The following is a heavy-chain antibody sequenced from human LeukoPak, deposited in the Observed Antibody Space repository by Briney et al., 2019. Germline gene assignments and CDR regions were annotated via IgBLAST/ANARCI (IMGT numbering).Heavy chain of an antibody. D-gene: IGHD6-19*01. J-gene: IGHJ4*02. V-gene: IGHV3-74*01. CDR1: GFTFSSYW. Sequence: GGSLRLSCAASGFTFSSYWMHWVRQAPGKGLVWVSRLNNDGTSTRYADSVKGRFTISRDNAKNTLYLQMNSLRAEDTAVYYCARGSTYSSGWYTGFDYWGQGTLVTVSS. CDR2: LNNDGTST. CDR3: ARGSTYSSGWYTGFDY.